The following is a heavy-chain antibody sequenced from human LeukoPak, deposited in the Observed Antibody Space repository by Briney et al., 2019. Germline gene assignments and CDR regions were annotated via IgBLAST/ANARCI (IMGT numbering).Heavy chain of an antibody. Sequence: PFGTLSPTCAVSGGFFSGFYWGWIPPPPREGAGWVGGIHHSGSTNYNPSLKSRVTISVDTSKNQFSLKLSSVTAADTAVYYCASELYDFWSGYYRSYGMDVWGQGTTVTVSS. D-gene: IGHD3-3*01. CDR3: ASELYDFWSGYYRSYGMDV. V-gene: IGHV4-34*01. CDR1: GGFFSGFY. J-gene: IGHJ6*02. CDR2: IHHSGST.